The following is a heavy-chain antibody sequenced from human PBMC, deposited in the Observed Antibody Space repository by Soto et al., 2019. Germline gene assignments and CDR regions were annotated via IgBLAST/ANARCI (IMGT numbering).Heavy chain of an antibody. Sequence: QVQLVQSGAEVKKPGASVKVSCKASGYTFTSYGISWVRQAPGQGLEWMGWISDYNGNTNYAQKLQGRVTMTTDTSKSTAYMELRRLRSDDTAVYYCAREGWSLYGSGSRLFDYWGQGPLVTVSS. J-gene: IGHJ4*02. CDR2: ISDYNGNT. V-gene: IGHV1-18*01. D-gene: IGHD3-10*01. CDR3: AREGWSLYGSGSRLFDY. CDR1: GYTFTSYG.